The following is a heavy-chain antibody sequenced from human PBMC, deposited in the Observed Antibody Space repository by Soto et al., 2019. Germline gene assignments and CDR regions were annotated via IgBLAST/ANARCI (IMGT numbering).Heavy chain of an antibody. D-gene: IGHD2-8*01. CDR2: IKSKTDGGTT. CDR3: TTERYHCTSRVCYISPKTYYYYVMDF. CDR1: GFTFSNAW. V-gene: IGHV3-15*01. J-gene: IGHJ6*01. Sequence: GGSLRLSCAASGFTFSNAWMSWVRQAPGKGLEWVGRIKSKTDGGTTDYAAPVKGRFTISRDDSKNTLYLQMNSLKTEDTAVYYCTTERYHCTSRVCYISPKTYYYYVMDFWRPAIKVTVS.